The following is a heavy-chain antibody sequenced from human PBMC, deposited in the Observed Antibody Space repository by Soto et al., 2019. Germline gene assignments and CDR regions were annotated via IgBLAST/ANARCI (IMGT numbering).Heavy chain of an antibody. Sequence: ASVKVSCKASGGTFSSYAISWVRQAPGQGLEWMGGIIPIFGTANYAQKFQGRVTITADESTSTAYMELSSLRSEDTAVYYCARWPRRGYSGYEGFDYWGQGTLVTVSS. CDR2: IIPIFGTA. D-gene: IGHD5-12*01. CDR3: ARWPRRGYSGYEGFDY. J-gene: IGHJ4*02. V-gene: IGHV1-69*13. CDR1: GGTFSSYA.